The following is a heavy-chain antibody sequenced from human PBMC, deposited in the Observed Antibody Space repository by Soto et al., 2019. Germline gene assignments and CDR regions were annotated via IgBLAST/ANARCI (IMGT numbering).Heavy chain of an antibody. Sequence: EVQLVESGGGLVKPGGSLRLSCAASGFTFSSYSLNWVRQAPGKGLECVSTISSSSSYIYYADSVKSRFTISRDNAKNSLYLQMNSLRAEDTAVYYCARDQLDAFDIWGQGTMVTVSS. D-gene: IGHD2-2*01. CDR1: GFTFSSYS. CDR2: ISSSSSYI. CDR3: ARDQLDAFDI. J-gene: IGHJ3*02. V-gene: IGHV3-21*01.